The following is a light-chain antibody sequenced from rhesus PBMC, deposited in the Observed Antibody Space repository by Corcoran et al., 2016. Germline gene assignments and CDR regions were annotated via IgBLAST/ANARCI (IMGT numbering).Light chain of an antibody. Sequence: DIQMTQSPSSLSASVGDRVTITCRASQGISNWLAWYQQKPGKAPKLLIYRASNLETGVPSRFSGSGSGTDSTLTISSLQPEDIATYYCQQHDNSPFTFGPGTKLDIK. V-gene: IGKV1-69*01. J-gene: IGKJ3*01. CDR3: QQHDNSPFT. CDR2: RAS. CDR1: QGISNW.